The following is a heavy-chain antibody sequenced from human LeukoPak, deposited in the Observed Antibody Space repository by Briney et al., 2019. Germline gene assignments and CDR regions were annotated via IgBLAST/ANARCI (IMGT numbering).Heavy chain of an antibody. D-gene: IGHD3-9*01. CDR3: ARAATGTSSVYYYYGMDV. Sequence: PGGSLRLSCAASGFTFSDYYMSWIRQAPGKGLERVSYISSSGSTIYYADSVKGRFTISRDNAKNSLYLQMNSLRAEDTAVYYCARAATGTSSVYYYYGMDVWGQGTTVTVSS. CDR2: ISSSGSTI. J-gene: IGHJ6*02. V-gene: IGHV3-11*01. CDR1: GFTFSDYY.